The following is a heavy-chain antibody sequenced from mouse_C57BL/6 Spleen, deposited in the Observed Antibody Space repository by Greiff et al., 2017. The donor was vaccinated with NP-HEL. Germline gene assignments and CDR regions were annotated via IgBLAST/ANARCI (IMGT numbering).Heavy chain of an antibody. Sequence: QVQLQQPGAELVRPGSSVKLSCKASGYTFTSYWMHWVKQRPIQGLEWIGNIDPSDSETHYNQKFKDKATLTVDKSSSTAYMQLSSLTSEDSAVYYCARLSSSGMYYFDYWGQSTTLTVSS. J-gene: IGHJ2*01. CDR1: GYTFTSYW. CDR3: ARLSSSGMYYFDY. D-gene: IGHD3-2*02. V-gene: IGHV1-52*01. CDR2: IDPSDSET.